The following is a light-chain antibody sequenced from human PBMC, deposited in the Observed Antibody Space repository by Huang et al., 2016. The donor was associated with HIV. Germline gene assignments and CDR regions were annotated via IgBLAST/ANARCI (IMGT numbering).Light chain of an antibody. V-gene: IGKV3-11*01. CDR2: DTN. Sequence: EIVLTRSPASGSWYQGERVPLYCRASQTVDNYLAWYQRKPGHPPLLLIYDTNDRVTGIPARFSGGGSGTHFTLNITNLQPDDSAVYFCQQRTDWPTFGGGTKVEF. CDR3: QQRTDWPT. J-gene: IGKJ4*01. CDR1: QTVDNY.